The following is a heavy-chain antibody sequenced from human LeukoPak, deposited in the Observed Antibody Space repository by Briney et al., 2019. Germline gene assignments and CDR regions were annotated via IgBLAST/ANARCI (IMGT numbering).Heavy chain of an antibody. CDR1: GFTFSSYG. D-gene: IGHD3-9*01. CDR2: ISSSGSTI. J-gene: IGHJ4*02. CDR3: ARDRVLRYFDWLYYFDY. Sequence: GGSLRLSCAASGFTFSSYGMHWVRQAPGKGLEWVSYISSSGSTIYYADSVKGRFTISRDNAKNSLYLQMNSLRAEDTAVYYCARDRVLRYFDWLYYFDYWGQGTLVTVSS. V-gene: IGHV3-48*04.